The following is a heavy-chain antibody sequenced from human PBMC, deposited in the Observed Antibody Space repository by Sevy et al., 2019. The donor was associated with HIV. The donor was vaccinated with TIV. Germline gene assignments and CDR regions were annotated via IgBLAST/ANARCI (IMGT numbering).Heavy chain of an antibody. V-gene: IGHV4-30-4*01. CDR1: GGSISSGDYC. J-gene: IGHJ5*02. CDR2: IYYSGST. D-gene: IGHD5-18*01. Sequence: SETLSLTCTVSGGSISSGDYCWSWIRQPPGKGLEWIGYIYYSGSTYYNPSLKSRVTISVDTSKNQFSLKLSSVTAADTAVYYCARAEWIQLWLEGGNWFDPWGQGTLVTVSS. CDR3: ARAEWIQLWLEGGNWFDP.